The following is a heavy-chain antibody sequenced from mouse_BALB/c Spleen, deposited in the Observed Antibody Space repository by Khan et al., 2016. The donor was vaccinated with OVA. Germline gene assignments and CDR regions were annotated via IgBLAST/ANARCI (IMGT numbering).Heavy chain of an antibody. D-gene: IGHD1-1*01. CDR2: ISYSGNS. V-gene: IGHV3-8*02. CDR3: ACELRGFAY. CDR1: GDSITSGY. Sequence: EVQLQESGPSLVKPSQTLSLTCSVTGDSITSGYWNWIRKFPGNKLEYMGYISYSGNSYYNPSLKSRITVTRDTSKTQYYLQLNSVTTEDTATYYCACELRGFAYWGQGTLVTVSA. J-gene: IGHJ3*01.